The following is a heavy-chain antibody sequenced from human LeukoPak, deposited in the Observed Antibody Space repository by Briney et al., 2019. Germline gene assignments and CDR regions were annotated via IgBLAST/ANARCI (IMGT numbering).Heavy chain of an antibody. J-gene: IGHJ3*02. D-gene: IGHD3-10*01. Sequence: GGSLRLSCTASGFIVGTTYLSWVRQAPGKELECVSVIYSGGSTFYSDSVKGRFTISRDNSKNTLYLQMNSLGADDTAVYYRARVPGESVNICRQGTMVTASS. CDR2: IYSGGST. CDR3: ARVPGESVNI. V-gene: IGHV3-53*01. CDR1: GFIVGTTY.